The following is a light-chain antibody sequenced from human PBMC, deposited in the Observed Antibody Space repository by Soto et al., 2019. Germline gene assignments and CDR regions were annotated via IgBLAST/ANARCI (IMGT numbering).Light chain of an antibody. CDR3: QQYNNWPPWT. Sequence: MTQSPATLSVSPGERATLSCRASQSVSSNLAWYQQKPGQAPRLLIYGASTRATGIPARFSGSGSGTEFTLTISSLQSEDCAVYYCQQYNNWPPWTFGQGTKLEIK. CDR1: QSVSSN. V-gene: IGKV3-15*01. CDR2: GAS. J-gene: IGKJ2*02.